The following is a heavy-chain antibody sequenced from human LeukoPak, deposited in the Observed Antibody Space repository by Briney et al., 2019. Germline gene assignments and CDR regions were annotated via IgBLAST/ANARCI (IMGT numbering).Heavy chain of an antibody. CDR3: AKAPLRLLPAAMFSTYYFDY. D-gene: IGHD2-2*01. CDR2: ISGSGGST. CDR1: GFTFSSYA. J-gene: IGHJ4*02. V-gene: IGHV3-23*01. Sequence: GGSLRLSCAASGFTFSSYAMSWVRQAPGKGLEWVSAISGSGGSTYYADSVKGRFTISRDNSKNTLYLQMNSLRAENTAVYYCAKAPLRLLPAAMFSTYYFDYWGQGTLVTVSS.